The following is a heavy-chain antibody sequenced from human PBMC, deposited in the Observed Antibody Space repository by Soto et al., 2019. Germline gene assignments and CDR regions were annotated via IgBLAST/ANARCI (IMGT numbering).Heavy chain of an antibody. D-gene: IGHD6-13*01. Sequence: GESLKISRKGSGYSFTSYWISWVRQTPRKGLEWMGRIDPSDSYTNYSPSFQGHVTISADKSISTAYLQWSSLKASDTAMYYCARSQMGIAAAGTDYYGMDVWGQGITVTV. CDR3: ARSQMGIAAAGTDYYGMDV. CDR2: IDPSDSYT. CDR1: GYSFTSYW. V-gene: IGHV5-10-1*01. J-gene: IGHJ6*02.